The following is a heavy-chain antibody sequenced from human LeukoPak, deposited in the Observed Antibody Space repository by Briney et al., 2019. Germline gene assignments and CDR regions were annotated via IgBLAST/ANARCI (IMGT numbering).Heavy chain of an antibody. CDR1: GFTFSSYG. CDR3: ARDHSSSSYYFDY. Sequence: PGRSLRLSCAASGFTFSSYGMHWVRQAPGKGLEWVAVIWYDGSNKYYADSVKGRFTIPRDNSKNTLYLQMNSLRAEDTAVYYCARDHSSSSYYFDYWGQGTLVTVSS. V-gene: IGHV3-33*08. CDR2: IWYDGSNK. J-gene: IGHJ4*02. D-gene: IGHD6-6*01.